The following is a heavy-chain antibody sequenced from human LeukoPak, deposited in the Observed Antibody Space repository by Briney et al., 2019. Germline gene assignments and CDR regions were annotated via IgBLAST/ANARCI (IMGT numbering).Heavy chain of an antibody. J-gene: IGHJ3*02. CDR3: ANLPRGAFDI. V-gene: IGHV3-30*18. Sequence: GGSLRLSCAASGFTFSSYGMHWVRQAPGKGLEWVAVISYDGSNKYYADSVKGRFTISRDNSKNTLYLQMNSLRAEDTAVYYCANLPRGAFDIWGQGTMVTVSS. CDR1: GFTFSSYG. CDR2: ISYDGSNK.